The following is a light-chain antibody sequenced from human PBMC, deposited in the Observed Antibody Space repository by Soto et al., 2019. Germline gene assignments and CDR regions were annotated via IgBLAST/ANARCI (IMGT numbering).Light chain of an antibody. CDR3: SSYTSSSTVV. CDR2: DVS. J-gene: IGLJ2*01. Sequence: QSVLTQPASVSGSPGQSITSSCTGTSSDVGGYNYVSWYQQHPGKAPKLMIFDVSNRPSEVSNRFSGSRSGNTASLTISGLQAEDEADYYCSSYTSSSTVVFGGGTKLTVL. V-gene: IGLV2-14*01. CDR1: SSDVGGYNY.